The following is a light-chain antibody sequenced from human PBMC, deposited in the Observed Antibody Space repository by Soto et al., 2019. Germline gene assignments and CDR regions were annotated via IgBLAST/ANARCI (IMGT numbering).Light chain of an antibody. CDR1: SSDVGGYNY. CDR3: SSYTSSSTPG. V-gene: IGLV2-14*01. Sequence: QSALTQPASVSGSPGQSITISCTGTSSDVGGYNYVSWYQQHPGKAPKLIIYDVSNRPSGVSNRFSGSKSGNTAALTISGLQAEYEADYYCSSYTSSSTPGFGTGTKLTVL. J-gene: IGLJ1*01. CDR2: DVS.